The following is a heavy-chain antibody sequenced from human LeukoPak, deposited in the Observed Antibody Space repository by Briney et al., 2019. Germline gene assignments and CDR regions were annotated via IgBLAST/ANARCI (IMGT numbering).Heavy chain of an antibody. Sequence: GGSLRLSCAASGFTFSGSAMHWVRQASGKGLEWVGRIRSKANSYATAYAASVKGRFTISRDDSKNTAYLQMNSLKTEDTAVYYCTSSKSLSYYYDSSGYYYYYWGQGTLVTVSP. J-gene: IGHJ4*02. CDR3: TSSKSLSYYYDSSGYYYYY. D-gene: IGHD3-22*01. CDR2: IRSKANSYAT. V-gene: IGHV3-73*01. CDR1: GFTFSGSA.